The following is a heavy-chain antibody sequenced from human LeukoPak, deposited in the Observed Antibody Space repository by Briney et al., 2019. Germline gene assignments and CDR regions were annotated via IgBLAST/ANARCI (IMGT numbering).Heavy chain of an antibody. CDR3: ARSNYCSRTSCYVYGLDV. D-gene: IGHD2-2*01. CDR2: IYISGST. V-gene: IGHV4-4*07. Sequence: SETLSLTCTVSGASINSHYWSWIRQPAGKGLEWIGRIYISGSTNYNSSLQSRVTMSVDTSKNQFSLKLSSVTAADTAVYYCARSNYCSRTSCYVYGLDVWGQGTTVTVS. CDR1: GASINSHY. J-gene: IGHJ6*02.